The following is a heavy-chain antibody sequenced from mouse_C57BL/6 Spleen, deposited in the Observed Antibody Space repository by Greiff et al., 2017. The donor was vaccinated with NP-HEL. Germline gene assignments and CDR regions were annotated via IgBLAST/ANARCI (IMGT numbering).Heavy chain of an antibody. J-gene: IGHJ3*01. CDR2: ISDGGSYT. Sequence: EVKLVESGGGLVKPGGSLKLSCAASGFTFSSYAMSWVRQTPEKRLEWVATISDGGSYTYYPDNVKGRFTISRDNAKNNLYLQMSHLKSEDTAMYYCARGELGQGFAYWGQGTLVTVSA. CDR1: GFTFSSYA. CDR3: ARGELGQGFAY. V-gene: IGHV5-4*03. D-gene: IGHD4-1*01.